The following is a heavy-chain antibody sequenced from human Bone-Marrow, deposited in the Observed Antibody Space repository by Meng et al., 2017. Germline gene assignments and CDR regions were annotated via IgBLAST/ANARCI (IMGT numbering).Heavy chain of an antibody. J-gene: IGHJ4*02. CDR2: ISAYNGNT. V-gene: IGHV1-18*01. CDR1: GYTFTSYG. D-gene: IGHD3-22*01. CDR3: ARDLGFWDSSGYYQGYFDY. Sequence: ASVNSCKASGYTFTSYGISWVRQAPGQGLEWMGWISAYNGNTNYAQKLQGRVTMTTDTSTSTAYMELRSLRSDDTAVYYCARDLGFWDSSGYYQGYFDYWGQGTLVTVSS.